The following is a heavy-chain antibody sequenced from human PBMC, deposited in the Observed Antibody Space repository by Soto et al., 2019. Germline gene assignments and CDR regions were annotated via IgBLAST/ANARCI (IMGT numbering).Heavy chain of an antibody. CDR2: IKSKSTDGTT. J-gene: IGHJ5*02. CDR3: TLGGPEAGGILVS. Sequence: GGSLRLSCAASGFTFSSAWSNWVRQAPGKGLEWVGRIKSKSTDGTTDYAAPVRGRSTISRDDSKNTLYLRMNSLQTEDTAVYYCTLGGPEAGGILVSWGQGTLVTVSS. V-gene: IGHV3-15*07. D-gene: IGHD3-3*02. CDR1: GFTFSSAW.